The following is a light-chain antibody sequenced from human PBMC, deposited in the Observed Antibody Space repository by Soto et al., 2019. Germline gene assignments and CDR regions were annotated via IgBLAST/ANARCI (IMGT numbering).Light chain of an antibody. J-gene: IGLJ7*01. CDR3: GTWDSSRSDGVL. CDR1: YSNIGHNY. CDR2: ENN. Sequence: QSVLTQPPSVSAAPGQKVTISCSGTYSNIGHNYVSWYQQLPGTAPRLLIYENNRRPSGIPDRFSGSKSGTSATLDITGLQTGDEADYYCGTWDSSRSDGVLFGGGTQLTVL. V-gene: IGLV1-51*02.